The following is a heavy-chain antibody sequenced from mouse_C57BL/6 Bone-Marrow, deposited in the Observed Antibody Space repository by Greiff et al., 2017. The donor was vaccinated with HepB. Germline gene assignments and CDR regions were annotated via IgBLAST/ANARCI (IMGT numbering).Heavy chain of an antibody. J-gene: IGHJ2*01. CDR3: TRGGTTVVAFDY. CDR2: ISSGGDYI. Sequence: LEWVAYISSGGDYIYYADTVKGRFTISRDNARNTLYLQMSSLKSEDTAMYYCTRGGTTVVAFDYWGQGTTLTVSS. D-gene: IGHD1-1*01. V-gene: IGHV5-9-1*02.